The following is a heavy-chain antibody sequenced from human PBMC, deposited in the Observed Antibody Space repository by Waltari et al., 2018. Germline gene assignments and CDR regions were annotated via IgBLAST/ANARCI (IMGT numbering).Heavy chain of an antibody. Sequence: QLQLQESGPGLVKPSATLSLTCTVSGGSISSSSYYWGWIRQPPGKGLEWIGSIDYSGSTSYYPSLKVRVTRSVDTSKNQFALKLRSVTAADTAVYYCARDTGEESGYAVINKFDPWGQGTLVTVSS. D-gene: IGHD5-12*01. V-gene: IGHV4-39*07. CDR2: IDYSGST. J-gene: IGHJ5*02. CDR3: ARDTGEESGYAVINKFDP. CDR1: GGSISSSSYY.